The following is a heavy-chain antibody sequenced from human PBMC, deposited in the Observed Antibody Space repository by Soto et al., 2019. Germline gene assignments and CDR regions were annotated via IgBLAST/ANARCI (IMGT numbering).Heavy chain of an antibody. Sequence: ASVKVSCKASGYTFTSYAMHWVRQAPGQRLEWMGWINAGNGNTKYSQKFQGRVTITRDTSASTAYMELSSLRSEDTAVYYCARDQDIVVVPAAIQTNYYYGMDVWGQGTTVTVSS. J-gene: IGHJ6*02. V-gene: IGHV1-3*01. D-gene: IGHD2-2*02. CDR1: GYTFTSYA. CDR3: ARDQDIVVVPAAIQTNYYYGMDV. CDR2: INAGNGNT.